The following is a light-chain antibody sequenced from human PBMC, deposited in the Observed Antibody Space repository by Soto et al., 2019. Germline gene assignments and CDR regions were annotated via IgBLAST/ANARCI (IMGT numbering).Light chain of an antibody. Sequence: SYELTQPPSVSVSPGQTANIICSGDKLGDKYVYWYQQKPGQSPVVVIYQDSKRPSGIPERFSGSNSGNTATLTISGTQAMDEADYHCQAWDSSTGVFGGGTKLTVL. V-gene: IGLV3-1*01. CDR1: KLGDKY. CDR2: QDS. J-gene: IGLJ3*02. CDR3: QAWDSSTGV.